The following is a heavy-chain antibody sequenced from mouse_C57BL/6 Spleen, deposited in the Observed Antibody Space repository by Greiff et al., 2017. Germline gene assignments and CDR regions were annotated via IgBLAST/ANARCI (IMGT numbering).Heavy chain of an antibody. CDR3: ARWAYGSSYVMDY. V-gene: IGHV1-39*01. CDR1: GYSFTDYN. CDR2: INPNYGTT. J-gene: IGHJ4*01. Sequence: EVQLQQSGPELVKPGASVKISCKASGYSFTDYNINWVKQSNGKCLEWIGVINPNYGTTSYNQKFKGKATMTVNQSSSTAYMQLNSLTSEDSAVYYCARWAYGSSYVMDYWGQGTSVTVSS. D-gene: IGHD1-1*01.